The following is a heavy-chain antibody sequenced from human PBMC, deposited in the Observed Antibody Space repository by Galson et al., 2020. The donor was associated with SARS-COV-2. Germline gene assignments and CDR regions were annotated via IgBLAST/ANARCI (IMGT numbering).Heavy chain of an antibody. CDR1: GYTFANYG. J-gene: IGHJ3*02. CDR3: ARRGYYYDSSGHYSGDAFDI. Sequence: ASVKVSCKASGYTFANYGISWVRQAPGQGLEWVGWISYYNGNTNYAEKVQGRVTLTTDASTSTAYMELRYLRPDDTAVYYCARRGYYYDSSGHYSGDAFDIWGQGTMVTVSS. D-gene: IGHD3-22*01. V-gene: IGHV1-18*04. CDR2: ISYYNGNT.